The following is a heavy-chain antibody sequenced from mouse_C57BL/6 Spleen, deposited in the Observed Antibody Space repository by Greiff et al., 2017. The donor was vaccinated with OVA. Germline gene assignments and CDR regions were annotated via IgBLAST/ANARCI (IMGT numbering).Heavy chain of an antibody. J-gene: IGHJ1*03. CDR2: IDPSDSYT. D-gene: IGHD4-1*01. CDR1: GYTFTSYW. Sequence: VKLMESGAELVMPGASVKLSCKASGYTFTSYWMHWVKQRPGQGLEWIGEIDPSDSYTNYNQKFKGKSTLTVDKSSSTAYMQLSSLTSEDSAVYYCARRGGTGYFDVWGTGTTVTVSS. CDR3: ARRGGTGYFDV. V-gene: IGHV1-69*01.